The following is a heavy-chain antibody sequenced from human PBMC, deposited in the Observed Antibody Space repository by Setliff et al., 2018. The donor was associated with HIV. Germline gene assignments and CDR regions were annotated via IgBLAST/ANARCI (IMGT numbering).Heavy chain of an antibody. CDR1: GYTFIAYG. CDR3: ARDVEHMMDV. Sequence: ASVKVSCKPSGYTFIAYGLSWVRQAPGQGLEWMGWISTYSDGTSYAQRLQGRVTMTTDTSTSTAYMELRRLTFDDTAVYYCARDVEHMMDVWGQGTTVTVSS. CDR2: ISTYSDGT. V-gene: IGHV1-18*01. J-gene: IGHJ6*02.